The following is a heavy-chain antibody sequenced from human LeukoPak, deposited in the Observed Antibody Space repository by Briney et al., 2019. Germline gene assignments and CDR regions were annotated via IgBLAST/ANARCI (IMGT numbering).Heavy chain of an antibody. CDR1: GFTFDDYG. Sequence: GGSLRLSCAASGFTFDDYGMSWVRQAPGKGLEWVSGINWNGGSTGYADSVKGRFTISRDNAKSSLYLQMNSLRTEDTALYYCARGCNYYDSSGYGPYYYYYMDVWGKGTTVTVSS. CDR2: INWNGGST. D-gene: IGHD3-22*01. V-gene: IGHV3-20*04. J-gene: IGHJ6*03. CDR3: ARGCNYYDSSGYGPYYYYYMDV.